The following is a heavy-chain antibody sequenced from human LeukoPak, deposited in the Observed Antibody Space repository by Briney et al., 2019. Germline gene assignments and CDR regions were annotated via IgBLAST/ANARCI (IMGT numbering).Heavy chain of an antibody. J-gene: IGHJ4*02. CDR1: GGSFSGYY. Sequence: PSETLSLTCAVHGGSFSGYYWSWIRQPPEKGLEWIGEINHSGSTNQNPSLKSRVTISVDTSKKQFSLKLSSVTAADTAVYYCARRGSGWHNWGQGALVTVSS. V-gene: IGHV4-34*01. CDR3: ARRGSGWHN. D-gene: IGHD6-19*01. CDR2: INHSGST.